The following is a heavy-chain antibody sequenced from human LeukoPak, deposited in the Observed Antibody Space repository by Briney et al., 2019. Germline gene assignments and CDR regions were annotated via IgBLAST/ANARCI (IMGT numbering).Heavy chain of an antibody. Sequence: GGSLRLSCAASGFTFSSYAMNWVRQAPGKGLEWVSSISGGGGSTYYADSAKGRFTISRDNSKNTLYLQMNSLRADDTAVYYCANSYCSGGSCYLGPLDYWGQGTLVTVSS. CDR3: ANSYCSGGSCYLGPLDY. CDR2: ISGGGGST. V-gene: IGHV3-23*01. CDR1: GFTFSSYA. D-gene: IGHD2-15*01. J-gene: IGHJ4*02.